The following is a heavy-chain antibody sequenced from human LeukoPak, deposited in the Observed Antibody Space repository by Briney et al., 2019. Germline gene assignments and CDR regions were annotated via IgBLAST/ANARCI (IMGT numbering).Heavy chain of an antibody. D-gene: IGHD2-2*01. V-gene: IGHV4-34*01. Sequence: SETLSLTCAVYGGSFSGYYWSWIRQPPGKGLEWIGEINHSGSTNYNPSLKSRVTISVDTSKNQLSLKLSSVTAADTAVYYCARGPVVPAAIYYYYYYMDVWGKGTTVTVSS. CDR2: INHSGST. CDR1: GGSFSGYY. CDR3: ARGPVVPAAIYYYYYYMDV. J-gene: IGHJ6*03.